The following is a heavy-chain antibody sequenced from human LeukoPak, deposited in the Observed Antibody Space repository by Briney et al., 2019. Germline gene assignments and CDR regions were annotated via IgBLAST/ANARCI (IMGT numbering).Heavy chain of an antibody. CDR2: INQDGRIK. CDR3: ARDRNDGGFEY. D-gene: IGHD1-1*01. CDR1: GFTFSNYW. Sequence: PGGSLRPSCAASGFTFSNYWMSWVRQAPEKGLEWVANINQDGRIKQYVDSMKGRFTISRDNAKNSLYLQMNSLRAEDTAVYYCARDRNDGGFEYWGQGTLVTVSS. V-gene: IGHV3-7*01. J-gene: IGHJ4*02.